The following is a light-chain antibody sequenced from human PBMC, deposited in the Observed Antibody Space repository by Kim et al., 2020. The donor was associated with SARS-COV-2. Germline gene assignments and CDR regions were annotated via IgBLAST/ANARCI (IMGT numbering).Light chain of an antibody. CDR1: SSDVGGYNY. Sequence: QSALTQPRSVSGSPGQSVTISCTGTSSDVGGYNYVSWYQQYPGKAPKVLIYDVTKRPSGVPDRFSGSKSGNTAALTISGLQAEDEADYYCCSYAASYTRVFGGGTKLTVL. CDR2: DVT. V-gene: IGLV2-11*01. J-gene: IGLJ3*02. CDR3: CSYAASYTRV.